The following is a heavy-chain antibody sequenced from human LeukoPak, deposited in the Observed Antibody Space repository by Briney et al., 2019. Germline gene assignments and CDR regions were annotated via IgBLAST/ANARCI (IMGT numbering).Heavy chain of an antibody. CDR2: ISSGSNNI. CDR1: GFTFITYN. J-gene: IGHJ4*02. Sequence: GGSLRLSCAASGFTFITYNMNWVRQAPGKGLEWVSYISSGSNNIYYADSVKGRFTISRDNAKDSLYLQMNSLRDEDTAVYYCARTYAKYFDYWGQGILVTVSP. CDR3: ARTYAKYFDY. V-gene: IGHV3-48*02. D-gene: IGHD2-2*01.